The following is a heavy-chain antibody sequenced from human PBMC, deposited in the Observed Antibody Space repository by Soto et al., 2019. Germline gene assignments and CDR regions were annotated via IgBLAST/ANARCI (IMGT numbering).Heavy chain of an antibody. CDR1: GYTLTELS. V-gene: IGHV1-24*01. Sequence: AAVKVSCKVSGYTLTELSMHWVRQAPGKGLEWMGGFDPEDGETIYAQKFQGRVTMTEDTSTDTAYMELSSLRSEDTAVYYCATANTSIPAACSELNYYYYYMDVWGKGTTVTVSS. J-gene: IGHJ6*03. CDR2: FDPEDGET. CDR3: ATANTSIPAACSELNYYYYYMDV. D-gene: IGHD6-13*01.